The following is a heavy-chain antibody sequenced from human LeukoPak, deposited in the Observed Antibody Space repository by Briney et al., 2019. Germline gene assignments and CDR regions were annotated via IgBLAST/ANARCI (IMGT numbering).Heavy chain of an antibody. CDR1: GFSLSTSGVG. Sequence: SGPTLVNPTQTLTLTCSFSGFSLSTSGVGVGWIRQPPGKALEWLSLIYWYDDKRYSPSLKSRLTITKDTSKNQVVLTMTNMDPVDTATYYCAHIRDYYTSRDAFDIWGRGTMVTVSS. CDR2: IYWYDDK. J-gene: IGHJ3*02. D-gene: IGHD3-10*01. V-gene: IGHV2-5*01. CDR3: AHIRDYYTSRDAFDI.